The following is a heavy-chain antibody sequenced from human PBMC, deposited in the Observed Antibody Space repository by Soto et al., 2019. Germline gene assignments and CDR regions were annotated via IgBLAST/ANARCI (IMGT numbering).Heavy chain of an antibody. V-gene: IGHV3-74*01. J-gene: IGHJ6*01. CDR3: TKGAPAARRYSQH. D-gene: IGHD2-2*01. Sequence: VQLVESGGGLVQPGGSLRLSCAASGFSFSSYWMHWVRHAPGKGLVWVSRINSDGSSTTYADSVKGRFTISRDNAKNTLYVEMNSLTPEDTAVYYCTKGAPAARRYSQHWG. CDR2: INSDGSST. CDR1: GFSFSSYW.